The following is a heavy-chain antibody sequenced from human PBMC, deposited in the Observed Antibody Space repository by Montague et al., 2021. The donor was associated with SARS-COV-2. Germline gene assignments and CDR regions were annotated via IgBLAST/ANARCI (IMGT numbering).Heavy chain of an antibody. V-gene: IGHV4-61*02. CDR3: ARVPPYYYDSSGYYSGAFDI. Sequence: TLSLTCTVPGGSISSGSYYWSWIRKPAEKGLEWIGRIYISGRTNYNLSLKSRVTISVDTSKNQFSLKLSSVTAADTAVYYCARVPPYYYDSSGYYSGAFDIWGQGTMVTVSS. CDR1: GGSISSGSYY. CDR2: IYISGRT. D-gene: IGHD3-22*01. J-gene: IGHJ3*02.